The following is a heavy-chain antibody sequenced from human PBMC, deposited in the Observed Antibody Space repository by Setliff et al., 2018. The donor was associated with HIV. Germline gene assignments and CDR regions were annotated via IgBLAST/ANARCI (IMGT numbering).Heavy chain of an antibody. V-gene: IGHV3-33*01. CDR2: IWYDGSNK. CDR3: ARVMIGYSGYDAFDY. Sequence: SLRLSCAASGFTFSSYGMHWVRQAPGKGLEWVAVIWYDGSNKYYADSVKGRFTISRDNAKNSLYLQMNSLRAEDTAVYYCARVMIGYSGYDAFDYWGQGTLVTVSS. D-gene: IGHD5-12*01. J-gene: IGHJ4*02. CDR1: GFTFSSYG.